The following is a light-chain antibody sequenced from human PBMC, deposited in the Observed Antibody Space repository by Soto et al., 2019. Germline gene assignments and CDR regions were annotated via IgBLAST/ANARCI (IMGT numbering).Light chain of an antibody. CDR2: GNS. V-gene: IGLV1-40*01. J-gene: IGLJ1*01. Sequence: QSVLTQPPSVSGAPGQRVTISCTGSSSNIGAGYDVHWYQQLPGTAPKLLIYGNSNRPSRVPDRFSGSKSGTSASLAITGLQAEDEANYYCQSYDSSFYVFGTGTKVTVL. CDR1: SSNIGAGYD. CDR3: QSYDSSFYV.